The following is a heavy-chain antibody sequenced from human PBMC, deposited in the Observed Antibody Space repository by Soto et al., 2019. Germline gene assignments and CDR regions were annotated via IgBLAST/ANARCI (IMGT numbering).Heavy chain of an antibody. V-gene: IGHV3-15*01. CDR3: LEGWNDF. J-gene: IGHJ4*02. CDR1: GFMFSSAW. D-gene: IGHD1-1*01. CDR2: IKSKKDGGAR. Sequence: EVQVVESGGDLVEPGGSLRLSCETSGFMFSSAWMSWVRQAPGKGLEWVARIKSKKDGGARDYAAPVNGRFSISRDDSKSTVYLQMNSLRAEDTALYYCLEGWNDFWGQGTLVTVSS.